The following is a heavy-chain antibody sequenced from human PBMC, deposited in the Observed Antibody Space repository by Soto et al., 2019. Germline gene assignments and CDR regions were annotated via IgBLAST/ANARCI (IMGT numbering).Heavy chain of an antibody. CDR2: IYHSGRT. CDR1: GGSVSSDYW. V-gene: IGHV4-4*02. Sequence: QVQLQESGPGVVQPSGTLSLTCAVSGGSVSSDYWWSWVRLPPGKGLEWIGEIYHSGRTNYNPSLKRRFTISLDKSKNQLSLILNSVTAPDRAVYSCARDRPSYGRSFSYWGQGTLVTVSS. J-gene: IGHJ4*02. D-gene: IGHD1-26*01. CDR3: ARDRPSYGRSFSY.